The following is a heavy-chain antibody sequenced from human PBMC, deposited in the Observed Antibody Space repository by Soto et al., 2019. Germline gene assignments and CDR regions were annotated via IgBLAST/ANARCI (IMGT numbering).Heavy chain of an antibody. Sequence: GVSQKNSGKSSGYNINGYWSVGVRQLPGKGLEWMGVIYPGDSDTRYSPSLQGQVTISADKSSSAAYLQWSSLQASDTATYYFARSLVNGTYEAFDIWGQGTMVTVSS. CDR3: ARSLVNGTYEAFDI. CDR2: IYPGDSDT. D-gene: IGHD6-13*01. J-gene: IGHJ3*02. V-gene: IGHV5-51*01. CDR1: GYNINGYW.